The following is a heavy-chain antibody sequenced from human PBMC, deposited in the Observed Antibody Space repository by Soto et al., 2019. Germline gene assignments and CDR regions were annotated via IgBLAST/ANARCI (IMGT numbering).Heavy chain of an antibody. J-gene: IGHJ4*02. Sequence: QVQLQESGPGLVKPSGTLSLTCAVSGGSISSSNWWSWVRQPPGKGLEGMGEIYHSGSTNYNPSLKSRVTIPVDKSKNQFSLKLSSVTAADTAVYYCAIRWGYSYGQGAHDYWGQGTLVTVSS. V-gene: IGHV4-4*02. CDR1: GGSISSSNW. CDR3: AIRWGYSYGQGAHDY. D-gene: IGHD5-18*01. CDR2: IYHSGST.